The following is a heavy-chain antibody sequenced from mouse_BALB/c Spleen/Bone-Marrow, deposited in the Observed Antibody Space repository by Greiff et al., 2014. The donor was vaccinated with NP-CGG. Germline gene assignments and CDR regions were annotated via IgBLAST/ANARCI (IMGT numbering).Heavy chain of an antibody. D-gene: IGHD2-4*01. J-gene: IGHJ3*01. CDR2: IYPYNGGT. V-gene: IGHV1S29*02. Sequence: SVKISCKASGYTFTDYNMHWVKQSHGKSLEWIGYIYPYNGGTGYNQKFKSKATLTVDNSSSTAYMELRSLTSEDSAVYYCARSEGYDYDWFAYWGQGTLVTVSA. CDR3: ARSEGYDYDWFAY. CDR1: GYTFTDYN.